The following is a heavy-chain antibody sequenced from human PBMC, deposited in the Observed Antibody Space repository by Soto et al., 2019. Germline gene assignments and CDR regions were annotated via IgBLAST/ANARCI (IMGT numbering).Heavy chain of an antibody. CDR2: INTDGSTT. V-gene: IGHV3-74*01. CDR3: ARDLGGYASH. Sequence: EVQLLESGGGLVQPGRSLRLSCAASGFTFSNYWMHWVRQAPGKGPVWVSRINTDGSTTNYADSVKGRFTNARDNAKNPLYLPTNSMGAEVTAVYYCARDLGGYASHWGQGTLVTVSS. D-gene: IGHD3-16*01. CDR1: GFTFSNYW. J-gene: IGHJ4*02.